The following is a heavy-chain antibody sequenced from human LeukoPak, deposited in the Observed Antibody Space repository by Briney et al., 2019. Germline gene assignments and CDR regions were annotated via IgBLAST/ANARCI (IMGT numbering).Heavy chain of an antibody. CDR3: VRGHDSFDY. CDR2: SRNKDHMYST. CDR1: GFTFSDHY. J-gene: IGHJ4*02. V-gene: IGHV3-72*01. Sequence: GGSLRLSCVVSGFTFSDHYMDWVRQAAGKGLEWVGRSRNKDHMYSTEYAASVEGRFTISRDLSKNSLYLQMNSLKVEDTAIYYCVRGHDSFDYWGQGTLATVSS.